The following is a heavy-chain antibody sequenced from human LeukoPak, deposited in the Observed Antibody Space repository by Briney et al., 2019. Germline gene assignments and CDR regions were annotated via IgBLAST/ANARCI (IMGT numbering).Heavy chain of an antibody. V-gene: IGHV3-74*01. J-gene: IGHJ3*01. CDR3: ATDSGHAFYY. CDR1: GFTFSTAW. D-gene: IGHD3-10*01. CDR2: IYSDGSDT. Sequence: GGSLRLSCAVSGFTFSTAWMQWVRQAPGKELVWVSRIYSDGSDTTYADSVKGRFTISRDNAKNTVYLQMNSLRVEDTAVYYCATDSGHAFYYWGQGTMVTVSS.